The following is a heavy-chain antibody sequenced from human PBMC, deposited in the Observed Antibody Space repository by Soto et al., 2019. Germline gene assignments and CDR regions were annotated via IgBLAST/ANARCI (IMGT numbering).Heavy chain of an antibody. CDR1: GYTFTSYG. V-gene: IGHV1-18*01. D-gene: IGHD2-15*01. CDR2: ISAYNGNT. CDR3: ARNLRPYCSGGSCSTQLDY. J-gene: IGHJ4*02. Sequence: GASAKVSCKDSGYTFTSYGISWVRQAPGQGLEWMGWISAYNGNTNYAQKLQGRVTMTTDTSTSTAYMELRSLRSDDTAVYYCARNLRPYCSGGSCSTQLDYWGQGTLVTASS.